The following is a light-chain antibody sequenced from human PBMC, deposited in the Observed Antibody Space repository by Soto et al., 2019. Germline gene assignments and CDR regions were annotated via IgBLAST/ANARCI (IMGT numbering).Light chain of an antibody. Sequence: DIQMTQSPSSLTASVGDRVTITCRASQPISRFLNWYQQKPGRAPKLLIYAASSLQSGVPSRFSGSGSGTEFTLTINSLQTEDFATYYCQESYSSPLTFGPRSRVDIK. CDR1: QPISRF. CDR3: QESYSSPLT. V-gene: IGKV1-39*01. J-gene: IGKJ3*01. CDR2: AAS.